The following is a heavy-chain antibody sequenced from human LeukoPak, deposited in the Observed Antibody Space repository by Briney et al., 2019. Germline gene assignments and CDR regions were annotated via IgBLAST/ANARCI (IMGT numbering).Heavy chain of an antibody. J-gene: IGHJ6*02. CDR1: GFTFSSYS. CDR2: ISSSSSYI. Sequence: GGSLRLSCAASGFTFSSYSMNWVRQAPGKGLEWVSSISSSSSYIYYADSVKGRFTISRDNAKNSLYLQMNSLRAEDTAVYYCARDGFLEWLLYGDCYYGMDVWGQGTTVTVSS. V-gene: IGHV3-21*01. CDR3: ARDGFLEWLLYGDCYYGMDV. D-gene: IGHD3-3*01.